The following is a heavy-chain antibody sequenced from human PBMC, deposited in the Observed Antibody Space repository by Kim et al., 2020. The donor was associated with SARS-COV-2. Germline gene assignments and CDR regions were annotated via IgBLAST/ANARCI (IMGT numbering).Heavy chain of an antibody. CDR3: ARGRYSSSWYGSSGWFDP. CDR2: INHSGST. J-gene: IGHJ5*02. V-gene: IGHV4-34*01. Sequence: SETLSLTCAVYGGSFSGYYWSWIRQPPGKGLEWIGEINHSGSTNYNPSLKSRVTISVDTSKNQFSLKLSSVTAADTAVYYCARGRYSSSWYGSSGWFDPWGQGALVTVSP. D-gene: IGHD6-13*01. CDR1: GGSFSGYY.